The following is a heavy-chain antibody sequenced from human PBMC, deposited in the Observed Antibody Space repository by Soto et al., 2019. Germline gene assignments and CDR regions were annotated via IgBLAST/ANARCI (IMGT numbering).Heavy chain of an antibody. D-gene: IGHD3-3*01. V-gene: IGHV1-69*06. CDR1: GGTFRSYA. Sequence: SVKVYFKASGGTFRSYAISWVRQAPGQGLEWMGGIIPIFGTANYAQKFQGRVTITADKSTSTAYMELSSLRSEDTAVYYCARGRITIFGVVIKAPGWFDPWGQGNLVTVSS. J-gene: IGHJ5*02. CDR2: IIPIFGTA. CDR3: ARGRITIFGVVIKAPGWFDP.